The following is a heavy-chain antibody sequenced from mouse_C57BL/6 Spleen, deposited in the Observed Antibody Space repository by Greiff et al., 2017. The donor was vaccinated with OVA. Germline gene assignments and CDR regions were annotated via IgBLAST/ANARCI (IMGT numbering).Heavy chain of an antibody. D-gene: IGHD1-1*01. CDR1: GYTFTSYW. CDR2: IHPNSGST. CDR3: AKDYGSREAAWFAY. V-gene: IGHV1-64*01. J-gene: IGHJ3*01. Sequence: QVQLQQPGAELVKPGASVKLSCKASGYTFTSYWMHWVKQRPGQGLEWIGMIHPNSGSTNYNEKFKSKATLTVDKSSSTAYMQLSSLTSEDSAVYYCAKDYGSREAAWFAYWGQGTLVTVSA.